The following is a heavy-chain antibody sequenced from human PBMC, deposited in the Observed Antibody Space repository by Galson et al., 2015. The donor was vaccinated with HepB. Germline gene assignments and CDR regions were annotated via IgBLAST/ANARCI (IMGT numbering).Heavy chain of an antibody. CDR3: TRDSLNLVLRYFD. Sequence: SLRLSCAASGITVSNSYMSWVRRAPGKGLEWVAIIFDNGGTVYADSVKGRFTISGDNSKNTLHLQMDSLRAEDTAVYYCTRDSLNLVLRYFDWGQGTLVTVSS. J-gene: IGHJ1*01. CDR2: IFDNGGT. CDR1: GITVSNSY. V-gene: IGHV3-66*01. D-gene: IGHD3-9*01.